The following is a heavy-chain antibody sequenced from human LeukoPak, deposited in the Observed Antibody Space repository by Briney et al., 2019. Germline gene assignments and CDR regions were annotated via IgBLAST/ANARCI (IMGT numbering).Heavy chain of an antibody. CDR2: INPNLGGT. CDR1: GYSFTGYY. CDR3: ARSTYYYYYMDV. V-gene: IGHV1-2*02. Sequence: ASVKVSCKASGYSFTGYYIHWVRQAPGQGLEWMGWINPNLGGTNYAQKFQGRVTMTTDTSTSTAYMELRSLRSDDTAVYYCARSTYYYYYMDVWGKGTTVTVSS. J-gene: IGHJ6*03.